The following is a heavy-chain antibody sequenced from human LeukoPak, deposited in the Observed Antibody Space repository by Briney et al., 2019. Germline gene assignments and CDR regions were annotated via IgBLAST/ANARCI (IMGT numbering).Heavy chain of an antibody. CDR2: INHSGKT. Sequence: SETLSLTCGVFGGSFSGNYWSWIRQPPGKGLEWIGEINHSGKTNYNSSLKSRVTISADTSRNQFSLRLSSLTAADTAVYYCARGYGDGYNWFDPWGQGTLVTVSS. CDR1: GGSFSGNY. CDR3: ARGYGDGYNWFDP. J-gene: IGHJ5*02. D-gene: IGHD4-17*01. V-gene: IGHV4-34*01.